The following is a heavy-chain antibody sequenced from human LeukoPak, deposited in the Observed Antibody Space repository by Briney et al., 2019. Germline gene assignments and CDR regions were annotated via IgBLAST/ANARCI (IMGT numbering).Heavy chain of an antibody. J-gene: IGHJ4*02. V-gene: IGHV3-23*01. CDR1: GFTFSSYA. Sequence: GGSLRLSCAASGFTFSSYAMSWVRQAPGKGLEWVSAISGSGGSTYYADSVKGRFTISRDNSKNTLYLQMNSLRAEDTAVYYCAKDLERGYSSSWYCDYWGQGTLVTVSS. CDR2: ISGSGGST. CDR3: AKDLERGYSSSWYCDY. D-gene: IGHD6-13*01.